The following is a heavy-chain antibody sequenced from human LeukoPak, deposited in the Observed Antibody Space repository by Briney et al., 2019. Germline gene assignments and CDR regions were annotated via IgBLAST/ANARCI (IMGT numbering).Heavy chain of an antibody. CDR1: GFTFSSHW. J-gene: IGHJ4*02. V-gene: IGHV3-7*03. Sequence: PGGSLRLSCAVSGFTFSSHWMAWVRQAPGKGPEWVANINEDGSVKYYVDSVMGRFSISRDNAKDLLYLQMNSLRAEDTAVYYCAKAKPSLEWLPQFDYWGQETLVTVSS. CDR3: AKAKPSLEWLPQFDY. D-gene: IGHD3-3*01. CDR2: INEDGSVK.